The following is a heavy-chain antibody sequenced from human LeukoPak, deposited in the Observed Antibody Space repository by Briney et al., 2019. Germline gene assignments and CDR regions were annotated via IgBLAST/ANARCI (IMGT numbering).Heavy chain of an antibody. V-gene: IGHV3-53*01. CDR2: IYSGGST. Sequence: PGGSLRLSCAASGFTVSSNYMSWVRQAPGKGLEWVSVIYSGGSTYYADSVKGRFTISRDNSKNTLYLQMNSLRAEDTAVYYCARGYCSGGSCGAFDIWGQGTMVTVSS. CDR1: GFTVSSNY. J-gene: IGHJ3*02. D-gene: IGHD2-15*01. CDR3: ARGYCSGGSCGAFDI.